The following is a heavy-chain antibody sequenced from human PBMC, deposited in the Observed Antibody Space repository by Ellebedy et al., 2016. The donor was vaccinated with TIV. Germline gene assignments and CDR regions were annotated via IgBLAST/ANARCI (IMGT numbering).Heavy chain of an antibody. V-gene: IGHV3-7*02. D-gene: IGHD1-7*01. CDR3: ARWNYAFDI. Sequence: GESLKISCAASGFTFSSYAMSWVRQAPGKGLEWLANIKYDGSEKYYVGSVKGRFTISRDNAKNSLYLQMNSLRDEDTAVYYCARWNYAFDIWGRGTMVTVSS. J-gene: IGHJ3*02. CDR2: IKYDGSEK. CDR1: GFTFSSYA.